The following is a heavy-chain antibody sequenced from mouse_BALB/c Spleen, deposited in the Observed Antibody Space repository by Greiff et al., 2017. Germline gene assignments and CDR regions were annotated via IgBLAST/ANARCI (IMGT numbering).Heavy chain of an antibody. CDR1: GFTFSSYG. CDR2: ISSGGSYT. Sequence: EVQRVESGGDLVKPGGSLKLSCAASGFTFSSYGMSWVRQTPDKRLEWVATISSGGSYTYYPDSVKGRFTISRDNAKNTLYLQMSSLKSEDTAMYYCARLALLRSYYFDYWGQGTTLTVSS. D-gene: IGHD1-1*01. CDR3: ARLALLRSYYFDY. V-gene: IGHV5-6*01. J-gene: IGHJ2*01.